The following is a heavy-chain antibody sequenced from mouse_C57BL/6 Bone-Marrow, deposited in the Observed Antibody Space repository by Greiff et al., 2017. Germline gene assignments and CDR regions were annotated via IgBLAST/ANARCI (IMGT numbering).Heavy chain of an antibody. CDR2: ISSGSSTI. CDR3: ASMYYYGSPYYYAMDY. V-gene: IGHV5-17*01. J-gene: IGHJ4*01. CDR1: GFTFSDYG. D-gene: IGHD1-1*01. Sequence: DVQLQESGGGLVKPGGSLKLSCAASGFTFSDYGMHWVRQAPEKGLEWVAYISSGSSTIYYADTVEGRFTISRDNAKNTLFLQMTSLRSEDTDMYYCASMYYYGSPYYYAMDYWGQGTSVTVSS.